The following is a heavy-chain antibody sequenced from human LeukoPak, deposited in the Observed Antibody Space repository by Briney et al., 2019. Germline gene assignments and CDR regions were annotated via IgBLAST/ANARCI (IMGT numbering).Heavy chain of an antibody. J-gene: IGHJ4*02. CDR2: IKSKTDGGTT. D-gene: IGHD1-14*01. Sequence: GGSLRLSCAASGFTFSNAWMSWVRQAPGKGLEWVGCIKSKTDGGTTDYAAPVKGRFTIPREDSKNTLYLQMNSLKTEDTAVYYCTTVGLQTGDYWGQGTLVTVSS. CDR3: TTVGLQTGDY. V-gene: IGHV3-15*01. CDR1: GFTFSNAW.